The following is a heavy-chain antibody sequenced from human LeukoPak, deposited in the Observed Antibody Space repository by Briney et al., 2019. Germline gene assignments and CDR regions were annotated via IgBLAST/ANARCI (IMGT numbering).Heavy chain of an antibody. D-gene: IGHD6-19*01. CDR3: ARAIFSRGWYLVDY. Sequence: GGSLRLSCAASGFTFSSYSMDWVRQAPGKGLEWVSSINSGSSYIYYADSVKGRFAISRDNAKNSVFLQMNTLRAEDTAVYYCARAIFSRGWYLVDYWGQGTLVTVSS. CDR2: INSGSSYI. V-gene: IGHV3-21*01. J-gene: IGHJ4*02. CDR1: GFTFSSYS.